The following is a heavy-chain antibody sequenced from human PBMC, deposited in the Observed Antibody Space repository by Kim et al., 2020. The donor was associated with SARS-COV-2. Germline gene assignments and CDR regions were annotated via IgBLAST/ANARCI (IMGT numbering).Heavy chain of an antibody. J-gene: IGHJ6*03. Sequence: ASVKVSCKASGYTFTSYDINWVRQATGQGLEWMGWMNSNSGNTGYAQKFQGRVTMTRNTSISTAYMELSSLRSEDTAVYYCARGHLKSIVVVIAPRTYYYCMDGWGKGTTVTVSS. V-gene: IGHV1-8*01. D-gene: IGHD2-21*01. CDR2: MNSNSGNT. CDR1: GYTFTSYD. CDR3: ARGHLKSIVVVIAPRTYYYCMDG.